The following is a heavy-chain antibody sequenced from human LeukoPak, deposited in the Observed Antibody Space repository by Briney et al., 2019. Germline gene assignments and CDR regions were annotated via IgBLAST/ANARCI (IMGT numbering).Heavy chain of an antibody. CDR1: GFSINTYT. J-gene: IGHJ4*02. Sequence: PGQSLRLSCDASGFSINTYTMYWVRQAPGQGLEWVSGIRNSDGTTYYADSVRGRFTISTDNSKNTLYLQMNSLRAEDTALYYCAKGLERESRLDSWGQGTLVTVSS. CDR3: AKGLERESRLDS. CDR2: IRNSDGTT. D-gene: IGHD1-1*01. V-gene: IGHV3-23*01.